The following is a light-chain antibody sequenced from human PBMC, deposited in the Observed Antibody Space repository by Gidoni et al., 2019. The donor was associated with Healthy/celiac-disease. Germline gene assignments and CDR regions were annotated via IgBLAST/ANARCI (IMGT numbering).Light chain of an antibody. V-gene: IGLV3-1*01. CDR1: KFGDKY. J-gene: IGLJ2*01. CDR3: QAWDSSTVV. CDR2: QDS. Sequence: SYELTQPPSVSVSPGQKASTTCSGDKFGDKYACWYQQKPGQSLVLVIYQDSKRPSGIPERFSCSNSGNTATLTISGTQAMDEADYYCQAWDSSTVVFGGGTKLTVL.